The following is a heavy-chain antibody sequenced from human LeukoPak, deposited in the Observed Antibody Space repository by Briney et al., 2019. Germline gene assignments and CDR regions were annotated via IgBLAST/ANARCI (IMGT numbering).Heavy chain of an antibody. CDR1: GYTFTGYY. Sequence: GASVKVSCTASGYTFTGYYMHWVRQAPGQGLEWMGGIIPIFGTANYAQKFQGRVTMTRDTSTSAVYMELSSLRSEDTAVYYCARVTRGALGYWGQGTLVTVSS. CDR3: ARVTRGALGY. D-gene: IGHD3-10*01. V-gene: IGHV1-46*01. J-gene: IGHJ4*02. CDR2: IIPIFGTA.